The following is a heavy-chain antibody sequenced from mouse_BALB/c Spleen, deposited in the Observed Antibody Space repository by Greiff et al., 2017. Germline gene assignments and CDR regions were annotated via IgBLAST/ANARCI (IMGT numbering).Heavy chain of an antibody. J-gene: IGHJ4*01. CDR2: ISSGGGST. D-gene: IGHD1-1*01. CDR1: GFAFSSYD. Sequence: EVKLVESGGGLVKPGGSLKLSCAASGFAFSSYDMSWVRQTPEKRLEWVAYISSGGGSTYYPDTVKGRFTISRDNAKNTLYLQMSSLKSEDTAMYYCAKGAITTVVDAMDYWGQGTSVTVSS. V-gene: IGHV5-12-1*01. CDR3: AKGAITTVVDAMDY.